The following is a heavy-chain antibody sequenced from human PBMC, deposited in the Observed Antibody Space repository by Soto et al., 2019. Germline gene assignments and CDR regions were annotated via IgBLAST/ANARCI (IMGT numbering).Heavy chain of an antibody. CDR1: GRCISSGGYY. J-gene: IGHJ6*02. CDR2: IYYSGST. Sequence: TLSLTCTVSGRCISSGGYYWSWSRQHPGKGLEWIGYIYYSGSTYYNPSLKSRVTISVDTSKNQFSLKLSSVTAEDTAVYYCARVSIFGVVSGHSGMDVWGQRTTVSASS. V-gene: IGHV4-31*03. D-gene: IGHD3-3*02. CDR3: ARVSIFGVVSGHSGMDV.